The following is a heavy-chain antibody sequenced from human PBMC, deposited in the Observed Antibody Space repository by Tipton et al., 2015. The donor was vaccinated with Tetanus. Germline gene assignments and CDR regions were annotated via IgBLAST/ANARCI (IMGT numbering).Heavy chain of an antibody. CDR1: GFTFSDYS. V-gene: IGHV3-48*02. CDR3: ARDPLSYIAFAGYGMDV. Sequence: SLRLSCAGSGFTFSDYSINWVRQAPGRGLEWVTFISGSGGHIYYADSVKGRFTVSRDNAKNSVYLQMSSLRDDDTAIYYCARDPLSYIAFAGYGMDVWGQGT. CDR2: ISGSGGHI. J-gene: IGHJ6*02. D-gene: IGHD6-19*01.